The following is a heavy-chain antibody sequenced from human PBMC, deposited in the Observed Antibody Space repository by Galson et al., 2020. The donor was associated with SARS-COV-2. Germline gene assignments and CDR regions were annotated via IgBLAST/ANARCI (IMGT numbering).Heavy chain of an antibody. CDR1: GGSVSSRSYY. CDR3: ATEGDSGSYYFDS. D-gene: IGHD5-12*01. V-gene: IGHV4-61*01. Sequence: SEPLSLTCTVSGGSVSSRSYYWSWIRQPPGKALEWIGYIYDSGVTNYSPSLKSRVTISVDTSKNQFSLNLKSVTAADTAVYYCATEGDSGSYYFDSWGQGTLVTVSS. CDR2: IYDSGVT. J-gene: IGHJ4*02.